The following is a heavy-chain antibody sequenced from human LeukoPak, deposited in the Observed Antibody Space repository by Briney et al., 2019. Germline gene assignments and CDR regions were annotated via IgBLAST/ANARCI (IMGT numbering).Heavy chain of an antibody. CDR3: ARVYSSAWSRLLPNWFFDL. CDR1: GGSISSYY. J-gene: IGHJ2*01. D-gene: IGHD6-19*01. V-gene: IGHV4-59*01. Sequence: PSETLSLTCTVSGGSISSYYWSWIRQPPGKGLEWIGYIYYSGSTNYNPSLKSRVTMSVDTSNNQFSLKLSSMTAADTAVYYCARVYSSAWSRLLPNWFFDLWGRGTLVTVSS. CDR2: IYYSGST.